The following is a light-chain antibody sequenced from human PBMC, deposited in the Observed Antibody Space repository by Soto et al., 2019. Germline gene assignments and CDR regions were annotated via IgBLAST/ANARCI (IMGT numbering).Light chain of an antibody. J-gene: IGKJ3*01. CDR1: QGINSY. V-gene: IGKV1-9*01. CDR2: TAS. CDR3: QHFDDYPCT. Sequence: DIQLTQSPSFLSSSVGDRVTITCRASQGINSYLAWYQQKPGKAPKLLIYTASTLQSGVPSRFSGSGSGTDFTLTVSSLQPEDFATYYCQHFDDYPCTFGPGTKVDIK.